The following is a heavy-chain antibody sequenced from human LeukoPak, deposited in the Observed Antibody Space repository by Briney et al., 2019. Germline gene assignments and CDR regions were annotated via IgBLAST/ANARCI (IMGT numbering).Heavy chain of an antibody. CDR3: ARWGTFSSGWDQSGGWFDP. D-gene: IGHD6-19*01. J-gene: IGHJ5*02. CDR1: GYTFTSYG. V-gene: IGHV1-18*01. Sequence: ASVKVSCKASGYTFTSYGISWVRQAPGQGLEWMGWISAYNGNTNYAQKLQGRVTMTTDTSTSTAYMELSSLRSEDTAVYYCARWGTFSSGWDQSGGWFDPWGQGTLVTVSS. CDR2: ISAYNGNT.